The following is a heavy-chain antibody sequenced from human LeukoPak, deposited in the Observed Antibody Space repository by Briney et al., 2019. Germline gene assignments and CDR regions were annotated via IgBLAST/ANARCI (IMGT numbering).Heavy chain of an antibody. D-gene: IGHD6-19*01. CDR1: EFTFSSHG. V-gene: IGHV3-30*18. J-gene: IGHJ4*02. CDR2: ISYDGSNK. CDR3: AKDGRSYSSGWPPFDY. Sequence: GGSLRLSCAASEFTFSSHGMHWVRQAPGKGLEWVAVISYDGSNKYYADSVKGRFTISRDNSKNTLYLQMNSLRAEDTAVYHCAKDGRSYSSGWPPFDYWGQGALVTVSS.